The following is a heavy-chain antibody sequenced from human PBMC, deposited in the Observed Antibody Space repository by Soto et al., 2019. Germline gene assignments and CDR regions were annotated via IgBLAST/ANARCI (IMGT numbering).Heavy chain of an antibody. Sequence: SETLSLTCSVSGASINRGDTDYWNWIRQHPVKGLEWIGYIYYSGRIYYNPSLESRVTISVDTSKNQFSLKLTSVTAADTAVYYWAHSLRSFYYFGLDVGGQGTTVTVSS. CDR1: GASINRGDTDY. V-gene: IGHV4-31*03. CDR2: IYYSGRI. J-gene: IGHJ6*02. CDR3: AHSLRSFYYFGLDV. D-gene: IGHD3-10*01.